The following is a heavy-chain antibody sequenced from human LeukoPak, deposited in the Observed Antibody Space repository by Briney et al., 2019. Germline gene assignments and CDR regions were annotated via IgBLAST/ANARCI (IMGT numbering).Heavy chain of an antibody. V-gene: IGHV1-46*02. CDR3: ARESYGEEDN. Sequence: ASVKVSCKASGYTFNSCYMHWVRQAPGQGLEWMGIINPSGGSTSCAQKFQGRVTMTRDTSTSTVYMELSSLRSEDTAVNYCARESYGEEDNWGQGTLVTVSS. CDR2: INPSGGST. D-gene: IGHD4-17*01. J-gene: IGHJ4*02. CDR1: GYTFNSCY.